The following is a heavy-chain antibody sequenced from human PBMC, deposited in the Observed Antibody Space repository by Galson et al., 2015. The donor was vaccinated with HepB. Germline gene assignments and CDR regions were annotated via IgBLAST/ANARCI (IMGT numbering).Heavy chain of an antibody. CDR2: INAGNGNT. V-gene: IGHV1-3*01. J-gene: IGHJ4*02. Sequence: SVKVSCKASGCTFTSYAMHWVRQAPGQRLEWMGWINAGNGNTKYSQEFQGRVTITRDTSASTAYMELSSLRSEDTAVYYCARANLKSSGWGFDYWGQGTLVTVSS. CDR1: GCTFTSYA. D-gene: IGHD6-19*01. CDR3: ARANLKSSGWGFDY.